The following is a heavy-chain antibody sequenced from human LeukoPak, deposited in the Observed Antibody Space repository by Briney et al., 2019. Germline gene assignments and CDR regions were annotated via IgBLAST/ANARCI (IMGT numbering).Heavy chain of an antibody. CDR1: GGSISSYY. Sequence: PSETLSLTCSVSGGSISSYYWSWIRQPPGKGLEWIGEINHSGSTNYNLSLKSRVTISVDTSKNQFSLKLSSVTAADTAVYYCARSEGPRLWHAFDIWGQGTMVTVSS. CDR2: INHSGST. V-gene: IGHV4-34*01. D-gene: IGHD2-21*01. J-gene: IGHJ3*02. CDR3: ARSEGPRLWHAFDI.